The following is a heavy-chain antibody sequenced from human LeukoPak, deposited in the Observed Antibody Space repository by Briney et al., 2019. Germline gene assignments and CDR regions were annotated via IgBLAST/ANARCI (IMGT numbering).Heavy chain of an antibody. CDR3: ARDLAYYYDSSGYYPDY. J-gene: IGHJ4*02. D-gene: IGHD3-22*01. V-gene: IGHV1-2*02. Sequence: GASVKVSCRASGYTFTGYYLHWVRQAPRQGLEWMGWINPDSGDTNFAQKLQGRVSMTRDTSISTAYMDLSSLTSDDTAVYYCARDLAYYYDSSGYYPDYWGQGTLVTVSS. CDR1: GYTFTGYY. CDR2: INPDSGDT.